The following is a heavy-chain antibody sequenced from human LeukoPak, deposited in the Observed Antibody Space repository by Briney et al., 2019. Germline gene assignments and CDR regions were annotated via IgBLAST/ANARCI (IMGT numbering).Heavy chain of an antibody. D-gene: IGHD3-16*02. V-gene: IGHV4-39*07. CDR1: GFTFSSYS. CDR3: ARCYDYVWGSYRCPLDY. CDR2: IFYSGST. Sequence: GSLRLSCAASGFTFSSYSMNWVRQPPGKGLDWIGSIFYSGSTYYNPSLKSRVTISVDTSKNQFSLKLSSVTAADTAVYYCARCYDYVWGSYRCPLDYWGQGTLVTVSS. J-gene: IGHJ4*02.